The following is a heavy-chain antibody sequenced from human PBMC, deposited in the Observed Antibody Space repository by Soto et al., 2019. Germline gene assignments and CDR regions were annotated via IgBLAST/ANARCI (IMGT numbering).Heavy chain of an antibody. CDR3: TSLLSSSYGMDV. CDR1: GFTFSGSA. Sequence: PVRSLRLSGAASGFTFSGSAMYRVRQASGKGLEWVGRIRSKANSYATAYAASVKGRFTISRDDSKNTAYLQMNSLKAEDTAVYYCTSLLSSSYGMDVWGQGTTVTVSS. D-gene: IGHD6-6*01. J-gene: IGHJ6*02. CDR2: IRSKANSYAT. V-gene: IGHV3-73*01.